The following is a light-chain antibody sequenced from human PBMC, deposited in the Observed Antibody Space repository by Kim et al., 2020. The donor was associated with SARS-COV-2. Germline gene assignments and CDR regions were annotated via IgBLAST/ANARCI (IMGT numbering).Light chain of an antibody. V-gene: IGLV3-19*01. Sequence: SSELTQDPAVSVALGQTVRITCQGDSLRNYYASWYRQKPGQAPVLVIYGKNNRPSGIPDRFSGSSSGNTASLTITGAQAEDEADYYCKSRDRSAKVVFGGGTQLTVL. CDR2: GKN. J-gene: IGLJ2*01. CDR3: KSRDRSAKVV. CDR1: SLRNYY.